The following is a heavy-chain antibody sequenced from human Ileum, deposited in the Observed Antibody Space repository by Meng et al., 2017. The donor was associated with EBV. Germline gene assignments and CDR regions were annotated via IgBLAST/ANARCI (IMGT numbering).Heavy chain of an antibody. CDR2: IHHTEST. J-gene: IGHJ4*02. CDR3: ARESYSDSSGYYSLDY. Sequence: QVQLQESGPGLVKPSGTLSLTCAVSGGSISSSNWWSWVRQAPGKGLEWIGEIHHTESTNYNPSLKSRVTTSVDKSKNQFSLKLSSVTAADTAVYYCARESYSDSSGYYSLDYWGQGSLVTVSS. CDR1: GGSISSSNW. V-gene: IGHV4-4*02. D-gene: IGHD3-22*01.